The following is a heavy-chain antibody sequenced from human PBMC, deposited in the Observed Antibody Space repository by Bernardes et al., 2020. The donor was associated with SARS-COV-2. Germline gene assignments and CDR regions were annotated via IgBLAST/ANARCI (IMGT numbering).Heavy chain of an antibody. D-gene: IGHD6-19*01. Sequence: SETLSLTCTVSGASINSYYWSWIRQSPGKGLEWIGYIYKSESTNYNPSLKSRVTMSADTSKNQFSLKVRTVSAADTAVYYCARETDGWSSGFDSWGQGILVTVSP. J-gene: IGHJ4*02. CDR3: ARETDGWSSGFDS. V-gene: IGHV4-59*01. CDR1: GASINSYY. CDR2: IYKSEST.